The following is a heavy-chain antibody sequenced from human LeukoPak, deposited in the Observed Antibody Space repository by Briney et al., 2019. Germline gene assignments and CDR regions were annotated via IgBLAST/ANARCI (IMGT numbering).Heavy chain of an antibody. D-gene: IGHD2-21*01. CDR1: GGTFSSYA. CDR3: ASTAPRVKGDAIDI. Sequence: GSSVKVSCTASGGTFSSYAISWVRQAPGQGLEWMGGIIPIFGTANYAQKFQGRVTITTDESTSTAYMELSSLRSEDTAVYYCASTAPRVKGDAIDIRGQGTTFTVSS. J-gene: IGHJ3*02. V-gene: IGHV1-69*05. CDR2: IIPIFGTA.